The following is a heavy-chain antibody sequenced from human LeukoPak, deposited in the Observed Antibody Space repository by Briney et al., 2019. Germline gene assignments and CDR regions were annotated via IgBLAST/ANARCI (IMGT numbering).Heavy chain of an antibody. CDR1: GFTFSSYG. CDR3: AKVGRSYCGGDCSLYFDY. J-gene: IGHJ4*02. CDR2: ISGSGGST. Sequence: GGTLRLSCAASGFTFSSYGMSWVRQAPGKGLEWVSAISGSGGSTYYADSVKGRFTISRDNSKNTLYLQMNSLRAEDTAVYYCAKVGRSYCGGDCSLYFDYWGQGTLVTVSS. D-gene: IGHD2-21*02. V-gene: IGHV3-23*01.